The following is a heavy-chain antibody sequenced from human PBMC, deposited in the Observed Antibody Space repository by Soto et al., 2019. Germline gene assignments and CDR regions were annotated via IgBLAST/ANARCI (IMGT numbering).Heavy chain of an antibody. D-gene: IGHD6-13*01. J-gene: IGHJ3*02. CDR1: GGSISSSSYY. V-gene: IGHV4-39*01. CDR2: IYYSGGT. CDR3: ARHPDPGIAADGRAWAFDI. Sequence: QLQLQESGPGLVKPSETLSLTCTVSGGSISSSSYYWGWIRQPPGKGLEWIGSIYYSGGTYYNPSLKSRVTISVDTSKNQSSLKLSSVTAADTAVYYSARHPDPGIAADGRAWAFDIWGQGTMVTVSS.